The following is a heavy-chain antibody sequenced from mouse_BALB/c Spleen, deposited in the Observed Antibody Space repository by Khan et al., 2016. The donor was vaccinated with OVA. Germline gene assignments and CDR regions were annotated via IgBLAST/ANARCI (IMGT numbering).Heavy chain of an antibody. D-gene: IGHD4-1*01. V-gene: IGHV5-6*01. CDR2: ISSAADYT. CDR3: ASHLTGSFAY. Sequence: DVHLVESGGDLVKPGGSLKLSCAASGFTFSSYSMSWVRQIPDKRLEWVATISSAADYTYYPDSVKGRFTISRDNAKNTLYLQMSSLKSEDTAMYYCASHLTGSFAYWGQGTLVTVS. CDR1: GFTFSSYS. J-gene: IGHJ3*01.